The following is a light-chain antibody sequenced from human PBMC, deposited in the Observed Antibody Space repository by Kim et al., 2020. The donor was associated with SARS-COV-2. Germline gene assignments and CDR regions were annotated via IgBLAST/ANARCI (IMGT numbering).Light chain of an antibody. CDR3: QHYESSPWT. V-gene: IGKV1-5*03. J-gene: IGKJ1*01. CDR1: QSISSH. CDR2: KAS. Sequence: DIQMTQSPSTLSASVGDRVTITCRASQSISSHLAWYQQKPGRAPEILIYKASTLESGVPSRFIGSGSGTVFTLSISSLQPDDFDRCYCQHYESSPWTFGRGT.